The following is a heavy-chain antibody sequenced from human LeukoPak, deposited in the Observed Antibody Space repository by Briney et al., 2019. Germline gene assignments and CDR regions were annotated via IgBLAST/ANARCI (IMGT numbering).Heavy chain of an antibody. Sequence: ASVKVSCKSSGYTFSTCYMHWVRQAPGPGLELKGVIDPSGGSTNYARKFQGRVTMTSDTSTGTVYMELSSLRSEDTAVYYCARGFCSGGSCYAYDYWGQGTLVTVSA. CDR1: GYTFSTCY. CDR3: ARGFCSGGSCYAYDY. CDR2: IDPSGGST. V-gene: IGHV1-46*01. J-gene: IGHJ4*02. D-gene: IGHD2-15*01.